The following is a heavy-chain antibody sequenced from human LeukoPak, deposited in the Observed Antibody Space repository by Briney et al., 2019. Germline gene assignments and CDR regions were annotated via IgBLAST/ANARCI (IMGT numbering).Heavy chain of an antibody. J-gene: IGHJ6*03. CDR2: FDPEDGET. D-gene: IGHD4-23*01. V-gene: IGHV1-24*01. Sequence: APVKVSCKVSGYTLTELSMHWVRQAPGKGLEWMGGFDPEDGETIYAQKFQGRVTMTEDTSTDTAYMELSSLRSEDTAVYYCATVSYGGNSDYMDVWGKGTTVTVSS. CDR1: GYTLTELS. CDR3: ATVSYGGNSDYMDV.